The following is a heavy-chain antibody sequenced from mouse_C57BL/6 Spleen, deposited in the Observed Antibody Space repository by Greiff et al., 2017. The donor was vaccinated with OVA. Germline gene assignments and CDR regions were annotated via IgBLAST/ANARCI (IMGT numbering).Heavy chain of an antibody. CDR2: IDPSDSET. Sequence: QVQLQQPGAELVRPGSSVKLSCKASGYTFTSYWMHWVKQRPIQGLEWIGNIDPSDSETHYNQKFKDKATLTVDKSSSTAYMQLSSLTSEDSAVYYCAREGLRGSSGYWYFDVWGTGTTVTVSS. D-gene: IGHD1-1*01. V-gene: IGHV1-52*01. CDR1: GYTFTSYW. J-gene: IGHJ1*03. CDR3: AREGLRGSSGYWYFDV.